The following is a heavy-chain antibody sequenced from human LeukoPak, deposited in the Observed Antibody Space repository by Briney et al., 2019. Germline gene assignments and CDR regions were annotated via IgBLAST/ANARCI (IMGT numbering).Heavy chain of an antibody. CDR1: GCTISSYY. Sequence: SETLSLTCTVSGCTISSYYWSWIRQPPGKGLEWIGYIYYSGSTNYNPSLKSRVTISVDTSKNQFSLKLSSVTAADTAVYYCARGTAVAGTDYWGQGTLVSVSS. V-gene: IGHV4-59*01. CDR3: ARGTAVAGTDY. CDR2: IYYSGST. J-gene: IGHJ4*02. D-gene: IGHD6-19*01.